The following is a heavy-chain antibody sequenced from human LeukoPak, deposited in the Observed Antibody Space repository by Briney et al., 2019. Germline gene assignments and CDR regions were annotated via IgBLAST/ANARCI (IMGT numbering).Heavy chain of an antibody. J-gene: IGHJ3*02. CDR3: ASIRYFDWLLWRPRTPMDAFDI. CDR2: INPNSGGT. CDR1: GYTFTGYY. Sequence: ASVKVSCKASGYTFTGYYMHWVRQAPGQGLEWMGWINPNSGGTNYAQKFQGRVTMTRDTSISTAYMELSRLRSDDTAVYYCASIRYFDWLLWRPRTPMDAFDIWGQGTMVTVSS. D-gene: IGHD3-9*01. V-gene: IGHV1-2*02.